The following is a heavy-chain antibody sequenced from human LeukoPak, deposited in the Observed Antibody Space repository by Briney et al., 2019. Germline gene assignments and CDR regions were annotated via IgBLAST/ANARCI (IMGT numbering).Heavy chain of an antibody. CDR3: APGYCSSTSCLHYFDY. Sequence: GGSLRLSCAASRFTFSTYAMSWVRQAPGKGLEWVSYISVSSNTIYYADSVKGRFTISRDNAKNSLYLQMNSLRAEDTAVYYCAPGYCSSTSCLHYFDYWGQGTLVTVS. V-gene: IGHV3-48*04. J-gene: IGHJ4*02. D-gene: IGHD2-2*01. CDR2: ISVSSNTI. CDR1: RFTFSTYA.